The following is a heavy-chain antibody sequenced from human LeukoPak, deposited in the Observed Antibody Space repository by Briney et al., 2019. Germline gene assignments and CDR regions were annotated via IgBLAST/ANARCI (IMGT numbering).Heavy chain of an antibody. CDR3: ARSRTTGTIPDY. CDR1: GGSISSGDYY. D-gene: IGHD1-1*01. J-gene: IGHJ4*02. Sequence: SETLSLTCTVSGGSISSGDYYWSWIRQPPGKGLEWIGYIYYSGSTYYNPSLKSRVTISVDTSKNQFSLKLSSVTAADTAMYYCARSRTTGTIPDYWGQGTLVTVSS. V-gene: IGHV4-30-4*01. CDR2: IYYSGST.